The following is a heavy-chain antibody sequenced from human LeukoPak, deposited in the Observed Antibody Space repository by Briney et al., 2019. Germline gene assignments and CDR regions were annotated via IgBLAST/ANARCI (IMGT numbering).Heavy chain of an antibody. J-gene: IGHJ4*02. Sequence: GGSLRLSCAASGFTFSSYWMHWVRQAPGKGLVWVSYISGDGSRTTYADSVKGRFTISRDNAKNTLDLQMNSLRAEDTAVYYCARGGWGTAIDYWAQGTLVTVSS. D-gene: IGHD1-7*01. V-gene: IGHV3-74*01. CDR2: ISGDGSRT. CDR1: GFTFSSYW. CDR3: ARGGWGTAIDY.